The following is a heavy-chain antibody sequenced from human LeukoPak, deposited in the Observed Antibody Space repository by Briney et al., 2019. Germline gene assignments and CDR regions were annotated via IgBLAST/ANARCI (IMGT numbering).Heavy chain of an antibody. Sequence: GGSLRLSCAASGFTFSSYAMSWVRQAPGKGLERVSAISGSGGSTYYADSVKGRFTISRDNSKNTLYLQMNSLRAEDTAVYYCARIRRYSSGWWLVDYWGQGTLVTVSS. CDR1: GFTFSSYA. V-gene: IGHV3-23*01. D-gene: IGHD6-19*01. CDR3: ARIRRYSSGWWLVDY. CDR2: ISGSGGST. J-gene: IGHJ4*02.